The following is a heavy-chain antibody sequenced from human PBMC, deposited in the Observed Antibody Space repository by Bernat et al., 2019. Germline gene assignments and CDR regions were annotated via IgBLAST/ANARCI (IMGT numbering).Heavy chain of an antibody. V-gene: IGHV3-11*05. CDR1: GFRFSDYY. CDR2: ISSGSRYT. D-gene: IGHD3-10*01. Sequence: QVQLVESGGGLVKPGGSLRLSCAASGFRFSDYYMAWIRQAPGKGLEWVSYISSGSRYTDYADSVKGRFTSSRDDVKNSLYLQMDSLRAEDTAVYYCASDSPRGDYWGQGTLVTVTS. J-gene: IGHJ4*02. CDR3: ASDSPRGDY.